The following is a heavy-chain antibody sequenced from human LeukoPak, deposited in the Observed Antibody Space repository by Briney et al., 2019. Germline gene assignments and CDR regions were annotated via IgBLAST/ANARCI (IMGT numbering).Heavy chain of an antibody. CDR3: ARPIAYCSGGSCYPNWFDP. CDR1: GYTFTSYA. Sequence: GASVKVSCKASGYTFTSYAMNWVRQAPGQGLEWMGWISAYNGNTNYAQKLRGRVTMTTDTSTSTAYMELRSLRSDDTAVYYCARPIAYCSGGSCYPNWFDPWGQGTLVTVSS. D-gene: IGHD2-15*01. J-gene: IGHJ5*02. V-gene: IGHV1-18*01. CDR2: ISAYNGNT.